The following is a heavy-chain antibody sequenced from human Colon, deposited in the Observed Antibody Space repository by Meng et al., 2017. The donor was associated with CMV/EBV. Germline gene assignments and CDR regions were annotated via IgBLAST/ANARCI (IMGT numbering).Heavy chain of an antibody. V-gene: IGHV1-18*01. D-gene: IGHD1-7*01. Sequence: QVQRVQSGGEVKNPGASVKVSCKASGYTFTTYGISWVRQARGQGLEWMGWISADSGDTKYAQNVQDRVTMTRDTSTSTAYMELTSLRSDDTAIYYCAREGQTGPTVYFQHWGQGTLVTVSS. CDR2: ISADSGDT. CDR3: AREGQTGPTVYFQH. CDR1: GYTFTTYG. J-gene: IGHJ1*01.